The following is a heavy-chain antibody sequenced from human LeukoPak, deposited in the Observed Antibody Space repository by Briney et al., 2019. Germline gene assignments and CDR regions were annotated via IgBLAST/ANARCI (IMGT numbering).Heavy chain of an antibody. D-gene: IGHD6-19*01. CDR3: ARRGSGWYWDY. CDR1: GSIFTSYW. Sequence: KAGASLQISCKGSGSIFTSYWIGWVRQLPGKGLEWMGIIYPGDSDTRYSPSFQGQVTISADKSISTAYLQWSSLKASDTAMYYCARRGSGWYWDYWGQGTLVTVSS. J-gene: IGHJ4*02. CDR2: IYPGDSDT. V-gene: IGHV5-51*01.